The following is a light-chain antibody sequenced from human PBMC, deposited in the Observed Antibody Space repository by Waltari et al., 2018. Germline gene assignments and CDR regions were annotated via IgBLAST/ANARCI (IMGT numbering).Light chain of an antibody. J-gene: IGKJ1*01. CDR1: QSVLFNSNSKNY. CDR2: WAS. Sequence: DIVMTQSPDSLAVSLGERATINCKSSQSVLFNSNSKNYLAWYQQKPGQAPKLLIYWASTRESGVPDRFSGSGSGTDFTLTISSLQAEDVAVYYCQQFYTTPPTFGQGTKVEIK. V-gene: IGKV4-1*01. CDR3: QQFYTTPPT.